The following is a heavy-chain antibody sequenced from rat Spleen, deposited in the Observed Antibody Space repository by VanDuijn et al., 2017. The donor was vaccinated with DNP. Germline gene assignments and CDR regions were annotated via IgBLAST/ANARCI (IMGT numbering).Heavy chain of an antibody. V-gene: IGHV2-30*01. J-gene: IGHJ2*01. Sequence: QVQLKESGPGLVQPSQTLSLTCTVAGFSLTEYNVHWVRQPPGKGLEWMGVIWTGGSTEYNSALKSRLSINRDTSKSQVFLKMNSLQTEDTATYYCVRAYYGYKAYFDYWGQGVMVTVSS. CDR3: VRAYYGYKAYFDY. CDR1: GFSLTEYN. D-gene: IGHD1-9*01. CDR2: IWTGGST.